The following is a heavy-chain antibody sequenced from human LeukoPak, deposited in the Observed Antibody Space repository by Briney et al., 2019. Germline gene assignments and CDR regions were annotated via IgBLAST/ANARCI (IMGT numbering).Heavy chain of an antibody. CDR1: GFTFSSYA. CDR2: ISGSGGST. CDR3: ATSQGIVVVITSNFDY. V-gene: IGHV3-23*01. J-gene: IGHJ4*02. D-gene: IGHD3-22*01. Sequence: GGSLRLSCAASGFTFSSYAMSWVRQAPGKGLEWVSAISGSGGSTYYADSVKGRFTISRDNSKNTLYLQMNSLRAEDTAVYYCATSQGIVVVITSNFDYWGQGTLVTVSS.